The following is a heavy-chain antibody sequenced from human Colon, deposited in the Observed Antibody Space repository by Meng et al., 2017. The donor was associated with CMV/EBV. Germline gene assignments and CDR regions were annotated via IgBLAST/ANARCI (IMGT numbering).Heavy chain of an antibody. J-gene: IGHJ6*02. Sequence: GESLRLSCAASGFSFRGSAMSWVRQAPGKGLEWIAYIGSGGYNIYYADSVKGRFTISRDNAENSMYLQMNSLRAEDTAVYYCARDKVVVVPAPLFGMDVWGQGTTVTVSS. CDR3: ARDKVVVVPAPLFGMDV. CDR1: GFSFRGSA. V-gene: IGHV3-48*03. CDR2: IGSGGYNI. D-gene: IGHD2-2*01.